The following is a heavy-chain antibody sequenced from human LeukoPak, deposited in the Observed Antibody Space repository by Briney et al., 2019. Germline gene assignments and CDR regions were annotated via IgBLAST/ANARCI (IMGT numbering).Heavy chain of an antibody. V-gene: IGHV4-59*01. Sequence: SETLSLTCTVSGGSMSSYYWSWIRQPPGKGLEWIGYIYYSGSTNYNPSLKSRVTISVDTSKNQFSLKLSSVTAADTAVYYCARGGFLEWLLPRGAAFDIWGQGTMVTVSS. CDR2: IYYSGST. J-gene: IGHJ3*02. D-gene: IGHD3-3*01. CDR1: GGSMSSYY. CDR3: ARGGFLEWLLPRGAAFDI.